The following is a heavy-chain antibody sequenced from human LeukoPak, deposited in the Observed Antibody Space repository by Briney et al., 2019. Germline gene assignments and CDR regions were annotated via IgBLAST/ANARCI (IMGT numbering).Heavy chain of an antibody. CDR3: ARDPSYCGGDCYAFDI. D-gene: IGHD2-21*02. Sequence: ASVKVSCKASGYTFSSYDITWVRQAPGQGLEWMGIINPSSGGTSYAQKFQGRVTMTRATSTSTVYMELSSLRPEDTAVYYCARDPSYCGGDCYAFDIWGQGTMVTVSS. CDR1: GYTFSSYD. J-gene: IGHJ3*02. CDR2: INPSSGGT. V-gene: IGHV1-46*01.